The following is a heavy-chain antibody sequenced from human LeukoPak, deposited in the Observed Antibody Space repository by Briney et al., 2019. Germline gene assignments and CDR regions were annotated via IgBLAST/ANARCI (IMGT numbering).Heavy chain of an antibody. D-gene: IGHD2-2*01. CDR2: ISSSGSTI. Sequence: GGSLRLSCAASGFTFSDYYMSWIRQAPGKGLEWVSYISSSGSTIYYADSVKGRFTISRDNSKNTLYLQMNSLRTEDTAIYYCAKEGQGMPFDYWGQGTLVTVSS. CDR1: GFTFSDYY. J-gene: IGHJ4*02. CDR3: AKEGQGMPFDY. V-gene: IGHV3-11*04.